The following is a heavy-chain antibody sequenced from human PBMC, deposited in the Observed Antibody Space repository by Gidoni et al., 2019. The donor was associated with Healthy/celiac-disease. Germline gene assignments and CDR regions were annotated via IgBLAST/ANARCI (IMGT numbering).Heavy chain of an antibody. CDR1: GFTFSSYW. D-gene: IGHD3-10*01. CDR3: ARFRGGDDAFDI. J-gene: IGHJ3*02. CDR2: INRDGSST. V-gene: IGHV3-74*01. Sequence: EVQLVESGGGLVQPGGSLRLSCAASGFTFSSYWMHWVRQAPGKGLVWVSRINRDGSSTSYADSVKGRFTISRDNAKNTLYLQMNSLRAEDTAVYYCARFRGGDDAFDIWGQGTMVTVSS.